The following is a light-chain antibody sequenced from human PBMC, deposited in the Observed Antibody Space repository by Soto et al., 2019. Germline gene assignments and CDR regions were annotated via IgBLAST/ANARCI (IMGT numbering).Light chain of an antibody. CDR2: GAS. CDR1: QSVSSN. Sequence: EIVMTQSPATLSVSPGERATLSCRASQSVSSNLAWYQQKPGQAPRLLIYGASTRATGIPARFSGSGSGTEFSLTISSLQPDDFATYYCQQYQSFSLTFGGGTKVDIK. V-gene: IGKV3-15*01. J-gene: IGKJ4*01. CDR3: QQYQSFSLT.